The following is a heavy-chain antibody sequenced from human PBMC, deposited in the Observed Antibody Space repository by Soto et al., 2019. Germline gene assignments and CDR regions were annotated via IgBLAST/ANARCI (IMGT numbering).Heavy chain of an antibody. CDR1: GYTFTSYG. V-gene: IGHV1-18*01. Sequence: ASVKVSCKASGYTFTSYGISWVRQAPGQGLEWMGWIGAYNGNTNYAQKLQGRVTMTTDTSTSTAYMELRSLRSDDTAVYYCARAPVGYCSGGSCYWYFDYWGQGTLVTVSS. J-gene: IGHJ4*02. CDR2: IGAYNGNT. CDR3: ARAPVGYCSGGSCYWYFDY. D-gene: IGHD2-15*01.